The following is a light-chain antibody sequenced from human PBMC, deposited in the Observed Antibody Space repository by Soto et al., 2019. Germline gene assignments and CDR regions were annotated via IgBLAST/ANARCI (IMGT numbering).Light chain of an antibody. Sequence: DIQMTQSPSSLSASVEDRVTITCQASHDISNYLNWYQQKPGKAPKLLIYDASNLETGVPSSFSGSVSVTDFTFSMSSLQPEDIPTYYCQRSHNLFPFAFGRGIGLENK. CDR1: HDISNY. CDR3: QRSHNLFPFA. V-gene: IGKV1-33*01. J-gene: IGKJ5*01. CDR2: DAS.